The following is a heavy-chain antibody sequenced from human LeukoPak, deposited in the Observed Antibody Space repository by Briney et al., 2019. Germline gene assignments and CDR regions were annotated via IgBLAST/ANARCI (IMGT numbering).Heavy chain of an antibody. CDR1: GFTFSSYA. D-gene: IGHD3-3*01. V-gene: IGHV3-30*18. Sequence: GGSLRLSCAASGFTFSSYAMSWVRQAPGKGLEWVAVISYDGSNKYYADSVKGRFTISRDNSKNTLYLQMNSLRAEDTAVYYCAKDLVSRTYYDFWSGYYTGIGYGAFDIWGQGTMVTVSS. J-gene: IGHJ3*02. CDR2: ISYDGSNK. CDR3: AKDLVSRTYYDFWSGYYTGIGYGAFDI.